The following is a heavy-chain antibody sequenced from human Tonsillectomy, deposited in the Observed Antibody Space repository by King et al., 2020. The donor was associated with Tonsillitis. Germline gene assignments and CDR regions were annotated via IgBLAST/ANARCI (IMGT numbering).Heavy chain of an antibody. Sequence: VQLVESGGGVVQPGRSLRLSCAASGFTFSTYAMHWVRQAPGKGLEWVALIWYDGSNKYYADSLKGRFTISRDNSKNTLYLQMNSLRAEDTAVYYCARDPECGYRFSACTGHYYYGMDVWRQGTKVTVSS. D-gene: IGHD3-16*02. CDR3: ARDPECGYRFSACTGHYYYGMDV. CDR2: IWYDGSNK. J-gene: IGHJ6*02. CDR1: GFTFSTYA. V-gene: IGHV3-33*01.